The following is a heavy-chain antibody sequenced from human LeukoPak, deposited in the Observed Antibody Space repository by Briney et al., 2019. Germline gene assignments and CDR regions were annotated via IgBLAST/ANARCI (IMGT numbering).Heavy chain of an antibody. V-gene: IGHV3-23*01. Sequence: GGSLRLSCAASGFTFSSYAMSWVPEAPGKGLEWVSAISGSGGSTYYAASVKGRFTISRDNSKNTLYLQMNSLRAEDAAVYYCAKRGSKDYFDYWGQGTLVTVSS. CDR3: AKRGSKDYFDY. J-gene: IGHJ4*02. CDR1: GFTFSSYA. CDR2: ISGSGGST. D-gene: IGHD3-10*01.